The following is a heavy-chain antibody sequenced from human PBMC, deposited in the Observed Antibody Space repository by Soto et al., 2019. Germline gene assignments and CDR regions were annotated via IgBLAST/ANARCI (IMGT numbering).Heavy chain of an antibody. CDR1: GGSISSYY. Sequence: PSETLSLTCTVSGGSISSYYWSWIRQPPGKGLEWIGYIYYSGSTNYNPSLKSRVTISVDTSKNQFSLKLSSVTAADTAVYYCARAGGMGYDILTGYYGRVAFDYWGQGTLVTVS. V-gene: IGHV4-59*01. D-gene: IGHD3-9*01. CDR2: IYYSGST. CDR3: ARAGGMGYDILTGYYGRVAFDY. J-gene: IGHJ4*02.